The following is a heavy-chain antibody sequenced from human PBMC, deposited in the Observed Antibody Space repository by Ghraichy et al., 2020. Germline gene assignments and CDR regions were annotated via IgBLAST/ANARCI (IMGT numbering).Heavy chain of an antibody. CDR2: ISSSSSYT. CDR1: GFTFSDYY. V-gene: IGHV3-11*06. CDR3: ARDVAAAGSTFDY. Sequence: LSLTCAASGFTFSDYYMSWIRQAPGKGLEWVSYISSSSSYTNYADSVKGRFTISRDNAKNSLYLQMNSLRAEDTAVYYCARDVAAAGSTFDYWGQGTLVTVSS. J-gene: IGHJ4*02. D-gene: IGHD6-13*01.